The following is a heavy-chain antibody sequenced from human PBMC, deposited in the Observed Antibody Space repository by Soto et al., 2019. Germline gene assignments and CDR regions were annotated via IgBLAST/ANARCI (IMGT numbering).Heavy chain of an antibody. Sequence: GGSLRLSCAASGFTFSSYGMHWVRQAPGKGLEWVAVIWYDGSNKYYADSVKGRFTISRDNSKNTLYLQMNSLRAEDTAVYYCARDAAPFYYDSSGYSANAFDIWGQGTMVTVSS. D-gene: IGHD3-22*01. CDR1: GFTFSSYG. CDR2: IWYDGSNK. CDR3: ARDAAPFYYDSSGYSANAFDI. V-gene: IGHV3-33*01. J-gene: IGHJ3*02.